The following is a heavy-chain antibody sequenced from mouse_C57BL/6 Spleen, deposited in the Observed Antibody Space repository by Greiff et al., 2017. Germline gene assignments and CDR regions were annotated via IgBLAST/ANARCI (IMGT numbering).Heavy chain of an antibody. CDR1: GYTFTDYY. CDR2: INPNNGGT. J-gene: IGHJ2*01. D-gene: IGHD1-1*01. CDR3: ARRGYGSSYFDY. Sequence: VQLQQSGPELVKPGASVKISCKASGYTFTDYYMNWVKQSHGKSLEWIGDINPNNGGTSYNQKFKGKATLTVDKSSSTAYMELRSLTSEDSSVYYWARRGYGSSYFDYWGQGTTLTVSS. V-gene: IGHV1-26*01.